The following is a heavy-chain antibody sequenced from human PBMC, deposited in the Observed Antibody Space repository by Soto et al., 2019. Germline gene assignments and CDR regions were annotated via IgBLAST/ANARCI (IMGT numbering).Heavy chain of an antibody. Sequence: PSETLSLTCTVSGGSISSSSYYWGWIRQPPGKGLEWIGSIYYSGSTYCNPSLKSRVTISVDTSKNQFSLKLSSVTAADTAVYYCARRGDSSNYYMDVWGKGTTVTVSS. D-gene: IGHD2-21*01. V-gene: IGHV4-39*01. CDR3: ARRGDSSNYYMDV. J-gene: IGHJ6*03. CDR2: IYYSGST. CDR1: GGSISSSSYY.